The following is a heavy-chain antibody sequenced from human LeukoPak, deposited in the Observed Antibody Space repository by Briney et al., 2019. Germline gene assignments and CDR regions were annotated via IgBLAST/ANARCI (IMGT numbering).Heavy chain of an antibody. V-gene: IGHV3-7*01. J-gene: IGHJ4*02. CDR2: IKEDGGET. D-gene: IGHD4/OR15-4a*01. CDR3: ARRKEVQTTFDY. Sequence: GGSLRLSCVASGFVFSNYWMGWVRQAPGKGREGVANIKEDGGETYYVDSVKGRFTISRDNAKNSLDLQMNSLRDEDTAVYYCARRKEVQTTFDYWGQGTLVTVSS. CDR1: GFVFSNYW.